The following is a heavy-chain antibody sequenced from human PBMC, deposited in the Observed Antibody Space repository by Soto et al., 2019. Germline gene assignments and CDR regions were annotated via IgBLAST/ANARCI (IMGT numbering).Heavy chain of an antibody. V-gene: IGHV3-33*01. J-gene: IGHJ4*02. CDR2: IWYDGSNK. CDR1: GFTFSSYG. Sequence: GGSLRLSCAASGFTFSSYGMHWVRQAPGKGLEWVAVIWYDGSNKYYADSVKGRFTISRDNSKNTLYLQMNSLRAEDTAVYYCARSPRVEWELKNWGQGTLVTVSS. CDR3: ARSPRVEWELKN. D-gene: IGHD1-26*01.